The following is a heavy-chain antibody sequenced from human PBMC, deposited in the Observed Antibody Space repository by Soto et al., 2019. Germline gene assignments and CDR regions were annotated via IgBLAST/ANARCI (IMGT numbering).Heavy chain of an antibody. D-gene: IGHD2-2*01. V-gene: IGHV3-11*01. J-gene: IGHJ6*03. CDR2: ISSSGSTI. CDR3: ARDLSDIVVVPAANYYYYYMDV. Sequence: QVQLVESGGGLVKPGGSLRLSCAASGFTFSDYYMSWIRQAPGKGLERVSYISSSGSTIYYADSVKGRFTISRDNAKNSLYLQMNSLRAEDTAVYYCARDLSDIVVVPAANYYYYYMDVWGKGTTVTVSS. CDR1: GFTFSDYY.